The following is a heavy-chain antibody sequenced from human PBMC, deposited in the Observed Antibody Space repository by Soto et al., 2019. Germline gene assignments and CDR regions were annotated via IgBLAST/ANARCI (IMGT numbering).Heavy chain of an antibody. CDR3: ARDTGDGSEGMDV. D-gene: IGHD7-27*01. V-gene: IGHV3-53*04. CDR1: GFTVSSNY. Sequence: EVQLVESGGGLVQPGGSLRLSCAASGFTVSSNYMSWVRQAPGKGLEWVSVIYSGGSTYYADSVKGRFTISRHNSKNTLYRQMNSLRAEDTAVYYCARDTGDGSEGMDVWGQGTTVTVSS. CDR2: IYSGGST. J-gene: IGHJ6*02.